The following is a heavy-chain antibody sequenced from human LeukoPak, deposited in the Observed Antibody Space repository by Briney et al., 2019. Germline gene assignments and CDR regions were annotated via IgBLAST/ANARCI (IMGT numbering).Heavy chain of an antibody. J-gene: IGHJ5*02. CDR3: ARVKCSGGSCYSSWFDP. D-gene: IGHD2-15*01. CDR1: GGSISSYY. V-gene: IGHV4-59*01. CDR2: IYYSGST. Sequence: SETLSLTCTVSGGSISSYYWSWIRQPPGKGLEWIGYIYYSGSTNYNPSLKSRVTISVDTSKNQFSLKLSSVTAADTAVYYCARVKCSGGSCYSSWFDPWGQGTLVTVSS.